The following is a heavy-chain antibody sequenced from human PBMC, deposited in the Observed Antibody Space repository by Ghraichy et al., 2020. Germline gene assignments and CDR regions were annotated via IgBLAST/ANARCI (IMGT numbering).Heavy chain of an antibody. D-gene: IGHD4-23*01. CDR2: ISWNSGSI. J-gene: IGHJ4*02. CDR3: AKATTVVTPRFDY. CDR1: GFTFDDYA. Sequence: SLNISCAASGFTFDDYAMHWVRQAPGKGLEWVSGISWNSGSIGYADSVKGRFTISRDNAKNSLYLQMNSLRAEDTALYYCAKATTVVTPRFDYWGQGTLVTVSS. V-gene: IGHV3-9*01.